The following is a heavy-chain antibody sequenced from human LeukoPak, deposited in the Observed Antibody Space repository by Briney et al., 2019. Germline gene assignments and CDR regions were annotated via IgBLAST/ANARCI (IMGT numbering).Heavy chain of an antibody. CDR1: GFTFSSYG. CDR3: STGPRSLPY. V-gene: IGHV3-30*02. Sequence: GGSLRLSCAASGFTFSSYGMHWVRQAPGKGLEWVAFIRYDGSNKYYADSVKGRFTISRDNARNSLFLEMNSLRPEDTALYYCSTGPRSLPYWGPGTLVTVSS. CDR2: IRYDGSNK. J-gene: IGHJ4*01. D-gene: IGHD4-23*01.